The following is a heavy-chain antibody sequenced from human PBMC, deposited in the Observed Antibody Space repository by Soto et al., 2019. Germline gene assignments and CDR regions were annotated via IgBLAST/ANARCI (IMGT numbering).Heavy chain of an antibody. D-gene: IGHD4-17*01. J-gene: IGHJ6*03. CDR3: ARATSVTTLLYYYYMDV. CDR1: GGSISSYY. V-gene: IGHV4-59*12. Sequence: SETLSLTCTVSGGSISSYYWSRIRQPPGKGLEWIGYIYYSGSTNYNPSLKSRVTISVDTSKKQFSLKLSSVTAADTAVYYCARATSVTTLLYYYYMDVWGKGTTVTVSS. CDR2: IYYSGST.